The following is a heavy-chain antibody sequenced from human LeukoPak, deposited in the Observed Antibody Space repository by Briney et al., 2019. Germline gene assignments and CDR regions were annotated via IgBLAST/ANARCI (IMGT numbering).Heavy chain of an antibody. Sequence: PGGSLRLTCTASGFTFSSYALSWVRQAPGQGLEWVSAISGSGGSTYYADSVKGRFTISRDNSKNTLYLQMNSLRAEDTAVYYCAKARYSSGWYFADYFDYWGQGTLVTVSS. CDR3: AKARYSSGWYFADYFDY. V-gene: IGHV3-23*01. CDR2: ISGSGGST. J-gene: IGHJ4*02. CDR1: GFTFSSYA. D-gene: IGHD6-19*01.